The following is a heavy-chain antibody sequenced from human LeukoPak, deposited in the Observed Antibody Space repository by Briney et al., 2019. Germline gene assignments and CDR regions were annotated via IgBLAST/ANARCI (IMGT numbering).Heavy chain of an antibody. D-gene: IGHD4-17*01. CDR2: INPNSGGT. Sequence: ASVKVSCKASGYTFTGYYMHWVRQAPGQGLEWMGWINPNSGGTNYAQKFQGMVTMTRDTSISTAYMELSRLRSDDTAVYYCARGFSAKKGHNGEVCWGQGTLVTVSS. CDR1: GYTFTGYY. J-gene: IGHJ4*02. V-gene: IGHV1-2*02. CDR3: ARGFSAKKGHNGEVC.